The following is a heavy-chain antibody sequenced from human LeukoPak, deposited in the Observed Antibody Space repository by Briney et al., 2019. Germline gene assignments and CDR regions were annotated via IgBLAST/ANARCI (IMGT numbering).Heavy chain of an antibody. CDR3: ARRSYDSSVYYRYMYYFDY. CDR2: IYPGDSDT. CDR1: GYSFTTNW. V-gene: IGHV5-51*01. Sequence: GESLKISCKGSGYSFTTNWIGWVRQMPGKGLEWMGIIYPGDSDTRYSPSFQGQVTISVDKSLSTAYLQWSSLQASDTTMYYCARRSYDSSVYYRYMYYFDYWGQGTLVTVSS. J-gene: IGHJ4*02. D-gene: IGHD3-22*01.